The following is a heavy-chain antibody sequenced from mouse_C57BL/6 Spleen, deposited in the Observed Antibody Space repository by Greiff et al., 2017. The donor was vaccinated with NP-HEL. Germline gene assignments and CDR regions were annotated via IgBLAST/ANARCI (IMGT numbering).Heavy chain of an antibody. CDR3: AERLTTGAMDY. J-gene: IGHJ4*01. CDR2: ISYDGSN. V-gene: IGHV3-6*01. CDR1: GYSITSGYY. Sequence: DVKLQESGPGLVKPSQSLSLTCSVTGYSITSGYYWNWIRQFPGNKLEWMGYISYDGSNNYNPSLKNRISITRDTSKNQFFLKLNSVTTEDTATYYCAERLTTGAMDYWGQGTSVTVSS. D-gene: IGHD1-1*01.